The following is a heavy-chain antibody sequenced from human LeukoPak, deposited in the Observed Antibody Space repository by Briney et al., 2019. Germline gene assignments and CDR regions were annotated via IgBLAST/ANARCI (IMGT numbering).Heavy chain of an antibody. D-gene: IGHD6-6*01. CDR2: INSDGSST. V-gene: IGHV3-74*01. CDR3: ARGLSGYASSLGY. Sequence: GGSLRLSCAASGFTFSSYWMHWVRQAPGKGLVWVSRINSDGSSTSYADSVRGRFSISRDNAKNTLYLQMNSLRAEDTAAYYCARGLSGYASSLGYWGQGTLVTVSA. J-gene: IGHJ4*02. CDR1: GFTFSSYW.